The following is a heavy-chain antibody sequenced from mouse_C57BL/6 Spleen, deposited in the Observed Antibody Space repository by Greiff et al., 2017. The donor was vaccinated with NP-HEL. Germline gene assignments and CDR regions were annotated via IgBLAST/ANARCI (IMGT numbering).Heavy chain of an antibody. Sequence: VKLQQPGAELVKPGASVKVSCKASGYTFTSYWMHWVKQRPGQGLEWIGRIHPSDSDTNYNQKFKGKATLTVDKSSSTAYMQLSSLTSEDSAVYYCAPNWDEGYYAMDYWGQGTSVTVSS. CDR2: IHPSDSDT. J-gene: IGHJ4*01. D-gene: IGHD4-1*01. V-gene: IGHV1-74*01. CDR1: GYTFTSYW. CDR3: APNWDEGYYAMDY.